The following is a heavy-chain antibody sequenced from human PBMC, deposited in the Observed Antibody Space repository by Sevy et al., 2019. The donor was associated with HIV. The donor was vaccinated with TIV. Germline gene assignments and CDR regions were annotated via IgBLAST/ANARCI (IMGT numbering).Heavy chain of an antibody. CDR3: AREGDDYGATYYMDV. CDR1: GGSISSYY. J-gene: IGHJ6*03. Sequence: SETLSLTCTVSGGSISSYYWSWIRQPPGKGLEWIGYIYYSGSTNYTPSLKSRVTISVDTSKNQFSLKLSSVTAADTAVYYCAREGDDYGATYYMDVWGKGTTVTVSS. CDR2: IYYSGST. V-gene: IGHV4-59*01. D-gene: IGHD4-17*01.